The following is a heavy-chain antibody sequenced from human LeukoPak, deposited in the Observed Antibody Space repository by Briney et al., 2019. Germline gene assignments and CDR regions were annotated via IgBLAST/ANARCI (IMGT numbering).Heavy chain of an antibody. J-gene: IGHJ3*02. D-gene: IGHD2-2*01. CDR3: ASPYCSSTSCSLDAFDI. CDR2: INPNSGGT. Sequence: GASVKVSCKASGYTFTVYYMHWVRQAPGQGLEWMGWINPNSGGTNYAQKFQGRVTMTRDTSISTAYTELSRLRSDDTAVYYCASPYCSSTSCSLDAFDIWGQGTMVTVSS. V-gene: IGHV1-2*02. CDR1: GYTFTVYY.